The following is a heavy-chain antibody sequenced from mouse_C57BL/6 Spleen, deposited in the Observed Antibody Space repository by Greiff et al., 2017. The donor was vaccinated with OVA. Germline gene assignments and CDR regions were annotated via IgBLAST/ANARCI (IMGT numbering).Heavy chain of an antibody. V-gene: IGHV3-1*01. CDR1: GYSITSGYD. J-gene: IGHJ2*01. CDR2: ISYSGST. Sequence: DVQLVESGPGMVKPSQSLSLTCTVTGYSITSGYDWHWIRHFPGNKLEWMGYISYSGSTNYNPSLKSRISITHDTSKNHFFLKLNSVTTEDTATYYCARGAPPYYFDYWGQGTALTVSS. CDR3: ARGAPPYYFDY.